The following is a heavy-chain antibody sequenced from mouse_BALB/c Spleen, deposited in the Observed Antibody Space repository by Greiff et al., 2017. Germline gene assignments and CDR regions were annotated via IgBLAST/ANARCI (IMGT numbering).Heavy chain of an antibody. D-gene: IGHD2-3*01. CDR1: GYTFTSYW. CDR3: ARTPDGYYFDY. CDR2: IYPGDGDT. J-gene: IGHJ2*01. V-gene: IGHV1-87*01. Sequence: VQLQQSGAELARPGASVKLSCKASGYTFTSYWMQWVKQRPGQGLEWIGAIYPGDGDTRYTQKFKGKATLTADKSSSTAYMQLSSLASEDSAVYYYARTPDGYYFDYWGQGTTLTVSS.